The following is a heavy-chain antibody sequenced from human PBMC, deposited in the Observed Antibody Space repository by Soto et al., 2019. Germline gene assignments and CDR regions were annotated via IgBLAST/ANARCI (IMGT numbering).Heavy chain of an antibody. CDR3: ASSGSDTAMPHYHSSAMDV. V-gene: IGHV5-51*01. Sequence: GESLQISCKGSGYSFTRYWIGWVRHMPGKGLEWMGIIYPGDSDTRYSPSFQGQVTIPADKSISTAYLQWSSLKASDTPMYYCASSGSDTAMPHYHSSAMDVWGKGTTVT. D-gene: IGHD5-18*01. CDR2: IYPGDSDT. J-gene: IGHJ6*04. CDR1: GYSFTRYW.